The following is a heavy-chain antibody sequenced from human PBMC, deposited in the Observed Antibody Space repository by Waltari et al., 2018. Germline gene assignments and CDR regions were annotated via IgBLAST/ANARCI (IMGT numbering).Heavy chain of an antibody. CDR3: ATRIELTLGGFDH. CDR1: GYAFTDYD. V-gene: IGHV1-8*01. Sequence: QVQLVQSGAELRKPGASVKVSCKASGYAFTDYDISWVRQATGQGLQWMGWMNPDNDNTGYSQNVQGGVAMTANTSISTVYRELSSLRPEDTAVYCCATRIELTLGGFDHWGQGTLVTVSS. CDR2: MNPDNDNT. J-gene: IGHJ4*02. D-gene: IGHD1-26*01.